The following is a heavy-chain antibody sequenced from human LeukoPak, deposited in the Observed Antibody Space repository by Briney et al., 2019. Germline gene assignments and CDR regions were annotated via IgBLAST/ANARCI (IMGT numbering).Heavy chain of an antibody. CDR3: ASRGATGTPPYYYMDV. CDR1: GYTFISYY. V-gene: IGHV1-46*01. D-gene: IGHD1-1*01. J-gene: IGHJ6*03. Sequence: ASVKVSCKASGYTFISYYIHWVRQAPGQGLEWMGIINPSGGSTSYAQKFQGRVTMTRDTSTSTVYMGLSSLRSEDTAVYYCASRGATGTPPYYYMDVWGKGTTVTISS. CDR2: INPSGGST.